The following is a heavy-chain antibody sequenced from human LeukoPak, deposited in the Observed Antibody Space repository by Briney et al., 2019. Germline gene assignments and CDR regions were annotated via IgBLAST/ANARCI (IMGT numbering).Heavy chain of an antibody. J-gene: IGHJ4*02. CDR2: IKPDGSEK. Sequence: GGSLRLSRAASGFTFSNYWMSWARQAPGKGLEWVANIKPDGSEKKYVDSVKGQFTISRDNSKNTLYLQMNSLRAEDTAQYYCAIGPRQKRGLNTYWGQGTLVIVSS. CDR3: AIGPRQKRGLNTY. CDR1: GFTFSNYW. D-gene: IGHD3/OR15-3a*01. V-gene: IGHV3-7*03.